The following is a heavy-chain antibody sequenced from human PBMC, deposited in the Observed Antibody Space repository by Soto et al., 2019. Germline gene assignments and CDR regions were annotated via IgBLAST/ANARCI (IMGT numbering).Heavy chain of an antibody. D-gene: IGHD2-2*01. Sequence: GGSLRLSCAASGFTFSSYAMHWVRQAPGKGLEWVAVISYDGSNKYYADSVKGRFTISRDNSKNTLYLQMNSLRVEDTAVYFCARGPSSLTRFDYWGQGTLVTVSS. CDR2: ISYDGSNK. V-gene: IGHV3-30-3*01. CDR1: GFTFSSYA. J-gene: IGHJ4*02. CDR3: ARGPSSLTRFDY.